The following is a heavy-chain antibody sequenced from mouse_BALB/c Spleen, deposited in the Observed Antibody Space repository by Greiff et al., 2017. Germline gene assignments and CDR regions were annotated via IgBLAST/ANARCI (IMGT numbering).Heavy chain of an antibody. D-gene: IGHD1-1*01. CDR3: ARSGSSPYYYAMDY. V-gene: IGHV1-69*02. J-gene: IGHJ4*01. Sequence: VQLQQPGAELVKPGAPVKLSCKASGYTFTSYWMNWVKQRPGRGLEWIGRIDPSDSETHYNQKFKDKATLTVDKSSSTAYIQLSSLTSEDSAVYYCARSGSSPYYYAMDYWGQGTSVTVSS. CDR2: IDPSDSET. CDR1: GYTFTSYW.